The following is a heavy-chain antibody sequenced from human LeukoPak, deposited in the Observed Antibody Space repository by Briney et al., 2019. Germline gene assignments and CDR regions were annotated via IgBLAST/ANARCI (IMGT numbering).Heavy chain of an antibody. CDR1: GYTFTGYY. J-gene: IGHJ4*02. CDR3: ARDYPGYNSHYYDPFDY. V-gene: IGHV1-2*02. Sequence: ASVKVSCKASGYTFTGYYMHWVRQAPGQGLEWMGWINPNSGGTNCAQKFQGRVTMTRDTSISTAYMELSRLRSDDTAVYYCARDYPGYNSHYYDPFDYWGQGTLVTVSS. D-gene: IGHD3-22*01. CDR2: INPNSGGT.